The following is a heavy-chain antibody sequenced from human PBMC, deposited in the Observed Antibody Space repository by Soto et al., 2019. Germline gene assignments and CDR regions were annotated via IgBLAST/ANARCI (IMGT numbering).Heavy chain of an antibody. D-gene: IGHD5-18*01. V-gene: IGHV3-23*01. CDR1: GFTFSSYA. CDR3: AKEPRGYSYGPYYFDY. J-gene: IGHJ4*02. Sequence: EVQLLESGGGLVQPGGSLRLSCAASGFTFSSYAMSWVRQAPGKGLEWVSAISGSGGSTYYADSVKGRFTISRDNSKNTLYLQMNSLRAEDTAVYYCAKEPRGYSYGPYYFDYWGQGTLVTVSS. CDR2: ISGSGGST.